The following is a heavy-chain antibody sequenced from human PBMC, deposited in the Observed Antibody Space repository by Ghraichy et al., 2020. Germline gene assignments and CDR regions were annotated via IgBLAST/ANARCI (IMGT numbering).Heavy chain of an antibody. D-gene: IGHD3-3*01. CDR3: ARAENYGSWSGYFFDS. CDR2: MYTSGST. Sequence: TLSLTCTISAGFSNNYYWTWTRQPAGKGLEWIGRMYTSGSTNYNPSLLGRVTMSVDTSKNQFSLKLRSVTAADTAVYYCARAENYGSWSGYFFDSWGQGSLVAVSS. CDR1: AGFSNNYY. V-gene: IGHV4-4*07. J-gene: IGHJ4*02.